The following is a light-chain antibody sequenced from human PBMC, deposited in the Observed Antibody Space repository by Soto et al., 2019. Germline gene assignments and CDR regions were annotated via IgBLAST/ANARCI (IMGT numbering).Light chain of an antibody. V-gene: IGKV1-5*01. Sequence: DIHMTQSPSTLSASVGDRVTITCRASQTISSWLAWYQQKPGKAPKLLIYGASSLEGGVPSRFSGSGSGTDFTLTISSLQPDDFATYYCQQYSTSATFGQGTKVDIK. J-gene: IGKJ1*01. CDR1: QTISSW. CDR2: GAS. CDR3: QQYSTSAT.